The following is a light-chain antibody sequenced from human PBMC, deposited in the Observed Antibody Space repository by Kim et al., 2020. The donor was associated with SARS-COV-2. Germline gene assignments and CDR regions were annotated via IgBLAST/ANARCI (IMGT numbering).Light chain of an antibody. Sequence: ASVGDRVTSTCRASQGIGNYLAWYQQKPGKGPKLLIYVTSTLQSGVPSRFSGSGSGTDFTLTISDLQPEDFAIYHCQQLNSYPWTFGQGTKVDIK. CDR2: VTS. CDR3: QQLNSYPWT. V-gene: IGKV1-9*01. CDR1: QGIGNY. J-gene: IGKJ1*01.